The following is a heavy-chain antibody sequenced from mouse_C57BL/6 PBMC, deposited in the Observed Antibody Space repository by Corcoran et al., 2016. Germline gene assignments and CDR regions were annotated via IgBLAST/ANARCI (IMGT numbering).Heavy chain of an antibody. V-gene: IGHV1-18*01. J-gene: IGHJ3*01. CDR1: GYTFTDYN. D-gene: IGHD1-1*01. Sequence: EVQLQQSGPELVKPGASVKIPCKASGYTFTDYNMDWVKQSHGKSLEWIGDINPNNGGTIYNQKFKGKATLTVDKSSSTAYMELRSLTSEDTAVYYCARQAFPYGSKAWFAYWGQGTLVTVSA. CDR3: ARQAFPYGSKAWFAY. CDR2: INPNNGGT.